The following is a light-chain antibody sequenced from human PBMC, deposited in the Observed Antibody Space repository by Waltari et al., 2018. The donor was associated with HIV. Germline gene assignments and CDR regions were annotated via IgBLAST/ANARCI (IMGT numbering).Light chain of an antibody. Sequence: QSALTQPASVSGSPGQSITISCPGTSSDFGGYNVVSWYHQHPGKAPNPMLYEDNKRPSGVSNRFSGSKSGNTASLTISGLQAEDEADYYCCSYTGSTTWVFGGGTKLTVL. J-gene: IGLJ3*02. CDR2: EDN. CDR1: SSDFGGYNV. CDR3: CSYTGSTTWV. V-gene: IGLV2-23*01.